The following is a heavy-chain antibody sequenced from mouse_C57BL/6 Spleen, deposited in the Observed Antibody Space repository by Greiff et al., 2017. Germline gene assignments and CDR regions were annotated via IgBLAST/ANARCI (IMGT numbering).Heavy chain of an antibody. J-gene: IGHJ1*03. CDR1: GYSFTDYN. D-gene: IGHD1-1*01. CDR3: ARTTVVATGYFDG. V-gene: IGHV1-39*01. CDR2: INPNYGTP. Sequence: VQLQQSGPELVKPGASVKISCKASGYSFTDYNMNWVKQSNGKSLEWIGVINPNYGTPSYNQKFKGKATVTVDQSTSTAYMQLNSLTSEDSAVYYWARTTVVATGYFDGWGTGTTVTVSS.